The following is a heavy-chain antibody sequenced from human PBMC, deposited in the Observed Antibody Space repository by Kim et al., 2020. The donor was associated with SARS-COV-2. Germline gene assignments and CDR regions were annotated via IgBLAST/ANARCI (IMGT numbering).Heavy chain of an antibody. D-gene: IGHD6-19*01. CDR3: ASYSGWFPLGY. Sequence: TYYADSVKGRFTSSRDNSKTTLYLQMNSRRAEDTAVYYCASYSGWFPLGYWGQGTLVTVSS. V-gene: IGHV3-23*01. J-gene: IGHJ4*02. CDR2: T.